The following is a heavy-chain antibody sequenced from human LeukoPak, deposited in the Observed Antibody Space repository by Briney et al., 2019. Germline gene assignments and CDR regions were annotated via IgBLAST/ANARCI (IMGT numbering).Heavy chain of an antibody. CDR3: ARLANYYDSSGYFPNFDY. CDR2: IYYSGST. J-gene: IGHJ4*02. CDR1: GGSISSYY. D-gene: IGHD3-22*01. V-gene: IGHV4-59*08. Sequence: PSETLSLTCTVSGGSISSYYWSWIRQPPGKGLEWIGYIYYSGSTNYNPSLKSRVTISVDTSKNQFSLKLSSVTAADTAVYYCARLANYYDSSGYFPNFDYWGQGTLVTVSS.